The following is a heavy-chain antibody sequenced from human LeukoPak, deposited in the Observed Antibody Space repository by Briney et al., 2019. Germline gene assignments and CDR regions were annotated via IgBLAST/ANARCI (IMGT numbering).Heavy chain of an antibody. CDR3: AREFSSGRKHNNWFDP. CDR2: IYYTGIT. J-gene: IGHJ5*02. CDR1: GVSISNYY. D-gene: IGHD6-19*01. V-gene: IGHV4-59*01. Sequence: SETLSLTCTVSGVSISNYYWSWIRQPPGKGLEWIGYIYYTGITDYNPSLKSRVTISVDTSKNQFSLNLRSVTAADTAVYYCAREFSSGRKHNNWFDPWGQGALVTVSS.